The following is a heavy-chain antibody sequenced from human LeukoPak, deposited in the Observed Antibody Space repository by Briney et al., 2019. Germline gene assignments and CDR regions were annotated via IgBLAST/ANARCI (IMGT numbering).Heavy chain of an antibody. V-gene: IGHV3-11*05. CDR1: GFTFSDYY. CDR2: ISSSSSYT. D-gene: IGHD6-13*01. Sequence: GGSLRLSCAASGFTFSDYYMSWIRQAPGKGLEWVSYISSSSSYTSYADSVKGRFTISRDNAKNSLYLQMNSLRAEDTAVYYCARDLVAAAGPGSMDVWGQGTTVTVSS. CDR3: ARDLVAAAGPGSMDV. J-gene: IGHJ6*02.